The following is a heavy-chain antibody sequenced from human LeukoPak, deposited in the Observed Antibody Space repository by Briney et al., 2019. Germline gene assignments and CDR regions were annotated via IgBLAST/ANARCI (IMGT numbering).Heavy chain of an antibody. CDR1: GFTFSSYA. J-gene: IGHJ4*02. D-gene: IGHD5-18*01. V-gene: IGHV3-30-3*01. CDR2: ISYDGSNK. CDR3: AKVYSYGLSLFDY. Sequence: GGSLRLSCAASGFTFSSYAMHWVRQAPGKGLEWVAVISYDGSNKYYADSVKGRFTISRDNSKNTLYLQMNNLRAEDTAVYYCAKVYSYGLSLFDYWGQGTLVTVSS.